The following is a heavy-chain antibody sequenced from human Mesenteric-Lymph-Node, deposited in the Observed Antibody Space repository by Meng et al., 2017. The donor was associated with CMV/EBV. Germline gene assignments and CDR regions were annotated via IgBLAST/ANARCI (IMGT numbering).Heavy chain of an antibody. CDR1: GFTFSDFE. CDR3: ARDQEGYYDFWSGYYGDYYYYGMDV. Sequence: GESLKISCVASGFTFSDFEFNWVRQAPGKGLEWISYISRSGTSKYYRDSVKGRFTISRDNIKNSFDLQMNSLRAEDTAVYYCARDQEGYYDFWSGYYGDYYYYGMDVWGQGTTVTVSS. J-gene: IGHJ6*02. V-gene: IGHV3-48*03. CDR2: ISRSGTSK. D-gene: IGHD3-3*01.